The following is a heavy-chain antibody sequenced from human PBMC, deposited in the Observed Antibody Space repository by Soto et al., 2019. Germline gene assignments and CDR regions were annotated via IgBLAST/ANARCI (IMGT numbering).Heavy chain of an antibody. CDR3: ARAGGYYYGMDV. CDR2: IKQDGSEK. CDR1: GFTFSSYW. V-gene: IGHV3-7*05. J-gene: IGHJ6*02. Sequence: LSLTCAASGFTFSSYWMSWVRQAPGKGLEWVANIKQDGSEKYYVDSVKGRFTNSRDNAKNSLYLQMNSLRAEDTAVYYCARAGGYYYGMDVWGQGTTVTVSS.